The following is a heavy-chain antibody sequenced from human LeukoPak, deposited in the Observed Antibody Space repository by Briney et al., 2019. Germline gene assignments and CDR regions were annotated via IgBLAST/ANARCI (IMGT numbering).Heavy chain of an antibody. D-gene: IGHD6-13*01. CDR2: ISGSGTTT. CDR1: GFTFNSYA. Sequence: GGSLRLSCAASGFTFNSYALNWVRRAPGKGLEWVSAISGSGTTTYYAVSVKGRFTISRDNSKNALSLQMNSLRAEDTAVYYCARDPPLSQTEPGIAAAGTRWGQGTLVTVSS. CDR3: ARDPPLSQTEPGIAAAGTR. V-gene: IGHV3-23*01. J-gene: IGHJ4*02.